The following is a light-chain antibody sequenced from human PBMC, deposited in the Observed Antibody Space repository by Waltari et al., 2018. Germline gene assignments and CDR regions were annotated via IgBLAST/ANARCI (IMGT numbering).Light chain of an antibody. CDR1: QSVKSN. CDR2: GAC. Sequence: EIVMTQSPATLSVSPGERATLSCRASQSVKSNLAWYQQKPGQAPRLLIYGACTRVTGIPARFSGSGSGTEFTLTISSLQSEDSAVYFCQQYNIRPPDTFGQGTKLEIK. CDR3: QQYNIRPPDT. J-gene: IGKJ2*01. V-gene: IGKV3-15*01.